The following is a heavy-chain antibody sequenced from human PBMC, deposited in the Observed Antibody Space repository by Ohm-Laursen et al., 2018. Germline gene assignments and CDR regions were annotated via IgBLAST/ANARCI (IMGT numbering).Heavy chain of an antibody. CDR2: ISSSGSTI. V-gene: IGHV3-48*03. D-gene: IGHD1-26*01. CDR1: VITFSNYD. Sequence: SLRLSCTASVITFSNYDMIWVRQTPRKGLEWVSYISSSGSTIYYADSVKGRFTISRDNAKNSLYLQMNSLRAEDTAVYYCAKDWEQNRHGSSADYWGQGTLVTVSS. CDR3: AKDWEQNRHGSSADY. J-gene: IGHJ4*02.